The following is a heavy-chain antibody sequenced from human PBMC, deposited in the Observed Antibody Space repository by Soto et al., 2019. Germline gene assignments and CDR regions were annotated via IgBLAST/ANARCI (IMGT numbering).Heavy chain of an antibody. Sequence: SQTLSLTCAISGDSVSSNSAAWNWIRQSPSRGLEWLGRTYYRSKWYNDYAVSVKSRITINPDTSKNQFSLQLNSVTPEDTAVYYCARESDVVVVAATRDGFYFDYWGQGTLVTSPQ. V-gene: IGHV6-1*01. J-gene: IGHJ4*02. CDR2: TYYRSKWYN. CDR3: ARESDVVVVAATRDGFYFDY. CDR1: GDSVSSNSAA. D-gene: IGHD2-15*01.